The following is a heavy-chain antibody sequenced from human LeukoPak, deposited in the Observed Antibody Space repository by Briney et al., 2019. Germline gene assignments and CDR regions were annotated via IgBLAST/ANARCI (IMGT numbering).Heavy chain of an antibody. D-gene: IGHD6-13*01. V-gene: IGHV3-7*02. CDR2: TKPDGSAE. CDR1: GFGFRKYW. CDR3: AKALGSSWYNHYFDY. J-gene: IGHJ4*02. Sequence: GGSLRLSCAASGFGFRKYWMGWVRQAPGKGLEWVANTKPDGSAEYYADSVRGRFNISRDNSKNTLSLQMNSLRAEDTAVYYCAKALGSSWYNHYFDYWGQGTLVTVSS.